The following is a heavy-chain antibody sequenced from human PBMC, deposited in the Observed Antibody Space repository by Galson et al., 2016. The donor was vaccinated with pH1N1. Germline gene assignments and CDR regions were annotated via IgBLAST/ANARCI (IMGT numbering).Heavy chain of an antibody. CDR1: GGAFSAYA. J-gene: IGHJ4*02. CDR3: ARRDKYFDTSGFQN. V-gene: IGHV1-69*01. Sequence: VSCKASGGAFSAYAISWVRQAPGQGLEWIGGIIPIFGTPNYAQKFQGRVTITADESTSTHYMELSSLRSENTAIYYCARRDKYFDTSGFQNWGQVTLVTVSS. D-gene: IGHD3-22*01. CDR2: IIPIFGTP.